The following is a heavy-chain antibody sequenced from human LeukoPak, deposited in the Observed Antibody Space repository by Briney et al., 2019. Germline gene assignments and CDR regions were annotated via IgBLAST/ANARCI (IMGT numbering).Heavy chain of an antibody. CDR1: GGSFSGYY. D-gene: IGHD2-21*02. V-gene: IGHV4-34*01. Sequence: PSETLSLTCAVYGGSFSGYYWSWIRQPPGKGLEWIGEINHSGSTNYNPSLKSRVTISVDTSKNRFSLKLSSVTAADTAVYYCARGCWGAYCGGDLDDAFDIWGQGTMVTVSS. CDR2: INHSGST. CDR3: ARGCWGAYCGGDLDDAFDI. J-gene: IGHJ3*02.